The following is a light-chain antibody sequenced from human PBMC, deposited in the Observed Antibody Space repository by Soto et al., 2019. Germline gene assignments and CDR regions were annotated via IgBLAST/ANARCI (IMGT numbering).Light chain of an antibody. V-gene: IGKV4-1*01. J-gene: IGKJ3*01. Sequence: DIVMTQSPDSLAVSLGERATINCKSSQSVFYSSNNKNYLAWYQQKPGQPPKLLIYWASTRESGVPDRFRGSGSGIDFTLTISSLQAEDVAVYYCQQYYSLPLTFGPGTKVEIK. CDR1: QSVFYSSNNKNY. CDR3: QQYYSLPLT. CDR2: WAS.